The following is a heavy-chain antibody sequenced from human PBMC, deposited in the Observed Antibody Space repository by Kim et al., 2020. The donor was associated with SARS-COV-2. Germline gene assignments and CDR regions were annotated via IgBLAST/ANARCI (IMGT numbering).Heavy chain of an antibody. D-gene: IGHD4-17*01. CDR2: ISSSGSTI. V-gene: IGHV3-48*03. Sequence: GGSLRLSCAASGFTFSSYEMNWVRQPPGKGLEWVSYISSSGSTIYYADSVKGRFTISRDNAKNSLYLQMNSLRAEDTAVYYCVVFGDGDYSHYYYGMDVWGQGTTVTVSS. CDR3: VVFGDGDYSHYYYGMDV. CDR1: GFTFSSYE. J-gene: IGHJ6*02.